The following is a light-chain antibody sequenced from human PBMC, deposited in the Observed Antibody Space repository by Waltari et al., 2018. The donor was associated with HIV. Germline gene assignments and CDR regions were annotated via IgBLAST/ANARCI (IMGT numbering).Light chain of an antibody. CDR2: DAS. CDR3: QQYDTSPT. J-gene: IGKJ3*01. V-gene: IGKV3-20*01. Sequence: EIVLTQSPGTLSLSPGERATLSCRASQTVSSNYLAWYQQKPVQAPTLLIYDASSRATGIPDRFSGSGSGTDFTLTINRLEPEDFAVYYCQQYDTSPTFGPGTKVDI. CDR1: QTVSSNY.